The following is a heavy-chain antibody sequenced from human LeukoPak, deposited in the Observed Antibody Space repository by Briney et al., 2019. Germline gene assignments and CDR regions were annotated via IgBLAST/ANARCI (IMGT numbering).Heavy chain of an antibody. CDR3: ARGGDWNPFDY. J-gene: IGHJ4*02. CDR1: GGSISSYY. Sequence: ASETLSLTCTASGGSISSYYWSWIRQPAGAGLEWIGRIFTSGSTIYNPSLTSRVTMSVDMSKNQFSLKLSSVTAADTAVYYCARGGDWNPFDYWGQGILVSVSS. V-gene: IGHV4-4*07. D-gene: IGHD1-1*01. CDR2: IFTSGST.